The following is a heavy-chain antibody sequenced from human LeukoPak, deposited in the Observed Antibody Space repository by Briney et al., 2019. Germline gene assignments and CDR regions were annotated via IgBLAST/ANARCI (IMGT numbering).Heavy chain of an antibody. J-gene: IGHJ4*02. CDR3: ARGWGEKGYCRGGTCNNPQFDY. CDR2: IKEDGREK. D-gene: IGHD2-15*01. CDR1: GFRFSDYW. V-gene: IGHV3-7*01. Sequence: GGSLRLSCEASGFRFSDYWMTWVRQAPGKGLEWVANIKEDGREKYYVDSVKGRFTLSKDNAKNSVYLQMNSLGAEDTAVYYCARGWGEKGYCRGGTCNNPQFDYWGQGTLVTVSS.